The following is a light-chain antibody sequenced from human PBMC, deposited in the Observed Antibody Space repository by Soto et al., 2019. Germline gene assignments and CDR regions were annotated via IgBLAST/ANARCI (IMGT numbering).Light chain of an antibody. CDR3: SSYTSSTTRV. CDR1: SSDVGGYNS. V-gene: IGLV2-14*01. Sequence: QSALTQPASVSGSPGQSITISCTGTSSDVGGYNSVSWYQQHPGKAPNVMIYDVSNRPSGVSNRFSGSKSGNTASLTISELQAEDEADYYCSSYTSSTTRVFGTGTKLTVL. J-gene: IGLJ1*01. CDR2: DVS.